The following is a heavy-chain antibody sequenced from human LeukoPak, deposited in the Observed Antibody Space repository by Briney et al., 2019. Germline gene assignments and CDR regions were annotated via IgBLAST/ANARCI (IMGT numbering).Heavy chain of an antibody. CDR1: GFSFSDDY. Sequence: GGSLRLSCEGSGFSFSDDYMSWLRQVPGKGLEWVSYMSSSGSTIFYADSVKGRFNISRDNAKKSLYLQMNSLRAEDTAVYYCARDHVGAGHFDYWGQGTLVTVSS. J-gene: IGHJ4*02. CDR3: ARDHVGAGHFDY. D-gene: IGHD1-26*01. CDR2: MSSSGSTI. V-gene: IGHV3-11*04.